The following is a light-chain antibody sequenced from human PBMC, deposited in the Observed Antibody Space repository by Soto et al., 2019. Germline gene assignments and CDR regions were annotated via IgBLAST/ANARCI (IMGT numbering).Light chain of an antibody. Sequence: DIQMTQSPSSLSASVGDRVTITCRSSQSISSHLNWYQQKPGKAPKLLIYGGSSLESGVPSRFSGSGSGNDLTLTISSLQPDDFATYYCQQSYTIPYIFGQATKLEIK. V-gene: IGKV1-39*01. CDR2: GGS. J-gene: IGKJ2*01. CDR3: QQSYTIPYI. CDR1: QSISSH.